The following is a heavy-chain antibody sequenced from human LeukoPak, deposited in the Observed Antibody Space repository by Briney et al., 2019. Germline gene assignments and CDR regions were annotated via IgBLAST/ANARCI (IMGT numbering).Heavy chain of an antibody. D-gene: IGHD4-17*01. V-gene: IGHV3-21*01. CDR3: ARVPRGLPDY. CDR2: ISSSSSYI. J-gene: IGHJ4*02. CDR1: GFTFSSYS. Sequence: GGSLRLSCAASGFTFSSYSMNWVRQAPGEGLEWVSSISSSSSYIYYADSVKGRFTISRDNAKNSLYLQMNSLRAEDTAVYYCARVPRGLPDYWGQGTLVTVSS.